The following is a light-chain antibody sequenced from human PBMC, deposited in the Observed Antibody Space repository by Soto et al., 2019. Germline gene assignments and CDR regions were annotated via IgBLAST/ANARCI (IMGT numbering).Light chain of an antibody. CDR1: SSNIAKNA. Sequence: QSVLTQPPSISEAPRQRGSISCSGSSSNIAKNAVTWYQQLPGKAPKLLIYHGDTLSLGVSDRFSGSTSRSSASLGIRGLKSGDVADYYCAACEDSVHGVAFGGGTKLTVL. J-gene: IGLJ2*01. CDR2: HGD. V-gene: IGLV1-36*01. CDR3: AACEDSVHGVA.